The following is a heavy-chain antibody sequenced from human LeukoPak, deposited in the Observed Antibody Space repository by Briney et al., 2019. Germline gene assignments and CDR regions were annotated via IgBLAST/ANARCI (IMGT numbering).Heavy chain of an antibody. Sequence: SETLSLTCTVSGGSISSYYWSWIRQPPGKGLEWIGYIYYSGSTNYNPSLKSRVTISVDTSKNQFSLKLSSVTAADTAVYYCARLNYWYFDLWGRGTLVTVSS. CDR2: IYYSGST. V-gene: IGHV4-59*08. CDR1: GGSISSYY. CDR3: ARLNYWYFDL. J-gene: IGHJ2*01.